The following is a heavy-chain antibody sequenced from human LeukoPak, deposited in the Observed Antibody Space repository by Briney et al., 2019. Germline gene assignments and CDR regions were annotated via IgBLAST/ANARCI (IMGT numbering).Heavy chain of an antibody. CDR2: INPNSGGT. D-gene: IGHD6-13*01. V-gene: IGHV1-2*02. CDR1: GYTFTGYY. J-gene: IGHJ5*02. CDR3: ARGEQQLVTDDNWFDP. Sequence: ASVKVSCKASGYTFTGYYMHWVRQAPGQGLEWMGWINPNSGGTNYAQKFQGRVTVTRDTSISTAYMELSRLRSDDTVVYYCARGEQQLVTDDNWFDPWGQGALVTVSS.